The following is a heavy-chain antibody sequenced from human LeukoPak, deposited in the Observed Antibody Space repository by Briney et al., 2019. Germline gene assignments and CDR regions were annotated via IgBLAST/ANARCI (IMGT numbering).Heavy chain of an antibody. CDR2: IYSGGST. CDR1: GFIASSNY. D-gene: IGHD2-15*01. Sequence: GESMRLSCTASGFIASSNYMSWVRQAPGKGLEWVSLIYSGGSTYYADSVMGRSTISRDKSNNTLYLQMNSLRAEDTAVYYCATGGRSGVAFESWGQGTLVTVSS. V-gene: IGHV3-53*01. J-gene: IGHJ4*02. CDR3: ATGGRSGVAFES.